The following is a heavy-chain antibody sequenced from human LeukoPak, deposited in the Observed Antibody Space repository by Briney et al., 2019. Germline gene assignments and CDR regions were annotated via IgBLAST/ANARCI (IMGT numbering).Heavy chain of an antibody. CDR3: ARASPSLAPYCSSTSCYRYYYYYGMDV. V-gene: IGHV4-34*01. CDR1: GFTFSNYW. J-gene: IGHJ6*02. CDR2: INHSGST. D-gene: IGHD2-2*01. Sequence: PGGSLRLSCAASGFTFSNYWMSWIRQPPGKGLEWIGEINHSGSTNYNPSLKSRVTISVDTSKNQFSLKLSSVTAADTAVYYCARASPSLAPYCSSTSCYRYYYYYGMDVWGQGTTVTVSS.